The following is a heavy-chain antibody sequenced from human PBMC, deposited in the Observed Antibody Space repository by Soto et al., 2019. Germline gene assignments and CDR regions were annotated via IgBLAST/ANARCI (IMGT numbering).Heavy chain of an antibody. CDR2: IFYTGDI. CDR3: ARPARLVDV. CDR1: GDSITKHY. J-gene: IGHJ3*01. V-gene: IGHV4-59*11. Sequence: SETLSLTCTVSGDSITKHYWSWIRQPPGKGLEYIGYIFYTGDINYNPSLKSRVTISIDTSKNQFSLKLTSVTAADTAIYYCARPARLVDVWGQGTMVTVSS.